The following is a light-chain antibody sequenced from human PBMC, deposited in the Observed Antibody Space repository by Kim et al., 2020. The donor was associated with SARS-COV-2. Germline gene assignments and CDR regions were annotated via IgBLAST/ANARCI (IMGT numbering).Light chain of an antibody. J-gene: IGLJ2*01. V-gene: IGLV3-19*01. CDR1: RVRGYY. CDR3: NSRDSSGNHLEV. Sequence: GPTVRITCAGDRVRGYYASWYQQRPGQAPVLVIYGKNNRPSGIPDRFSGSSSGNTASLTITGAQAEDEADYYCNSRDSSGNHLEVFGGGTQLTVL. CDR2: GKN.